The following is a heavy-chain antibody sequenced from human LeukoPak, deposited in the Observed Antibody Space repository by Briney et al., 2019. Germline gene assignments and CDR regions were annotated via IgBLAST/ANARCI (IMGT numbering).Heavy chain of an antibody. V-gene: IGHV3-23*01. J-gene: IGHJ4*02. Sequence: PGGSLRLSCVASGFTFSSYAMSWVRQAPGKGLEWVSAISGSGGSTYYADSVKGRFSLSRDNSRNTLYLQMNNLRAEDTAVYFCAGGYSSGWYDFDYWGQGVLVTVSS. D-gene: IGHD6-19*01. CDR2: ISGSGGST. CDR3: AGGYSSGWYDFDY. CDR1: GFTFSSYA.